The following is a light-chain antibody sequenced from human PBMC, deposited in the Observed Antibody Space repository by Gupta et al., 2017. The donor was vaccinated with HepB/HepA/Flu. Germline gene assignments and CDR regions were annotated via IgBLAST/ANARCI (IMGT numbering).Light chain of an antibody. V-gene: IGLV1-51*01. CDR2: DNY. CDR3: GAWDSSLSVFV. CDR1: SPNIGSNY. Sequence: QSVLTQPPSVSAAQGQNDTVSCSGCSPNIGSNYVSWCQQLPGTPPKLLIYDNYKRPSGIPDRFSGSKSGTSGTLAITGLQTGDEADYYCGAWDSSLSVFVFGTGTKVTVL. J-gene: IGLJ1*01.